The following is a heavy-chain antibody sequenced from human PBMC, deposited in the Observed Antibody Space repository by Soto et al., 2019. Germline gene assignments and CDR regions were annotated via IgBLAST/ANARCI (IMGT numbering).Heavy chain of an antibody. CDR1: GGSISSSSYY. CDR3: GLLIGGGYQTFDL. D-gene: IGHD2-15*01. J-gene: IGHJ5*02. V-gene: IGHV4-39*01. Sequence: QLQLQESGPGLVKPSETLSLTCTVSGGSISSSSYYWGWIRQPPGKGLEWIASIYYSGNTYYNPSLRSRLSLSVDTSKNQFSLKLTSVTATDTAVYYCGLLIGGGYQTFDLWGQGTLVTVSS. CDR2: IYYSGNT.